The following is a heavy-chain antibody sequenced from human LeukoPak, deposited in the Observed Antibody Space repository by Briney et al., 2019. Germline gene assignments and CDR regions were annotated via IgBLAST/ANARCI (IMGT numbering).Heavy chain of an antibody. CDR2: SNPNSGDR. Sequence: ASVKVSCKASGYTFTYHDMDWARQAPGQGLEWRGWSNPNSGDRNSAQKFQGRVTMTRDTSISTVYMDLSRLGPDDTAVYYCAREGWDQRDTAAFDHWGQGTLVTVSS. D-gene: IGHD6-19*01. V-gene: IGHV1-2*02. CDR1: GYTFTYHD. CDR3: AREGWDQRDTAAFDH. J-gene: IGHJ4*02.